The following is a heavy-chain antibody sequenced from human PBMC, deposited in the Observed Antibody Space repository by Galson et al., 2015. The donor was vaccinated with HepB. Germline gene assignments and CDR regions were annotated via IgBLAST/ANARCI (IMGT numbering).Heavy chain of an antibody. Sequence: SLRLSCAASGFTFSSYGMHWVRQAPGKGLEWVAVISYDGSNKYYADSVKGRFTISRDNSKNMLYLQMNSLRAEDTAVYYCAKDWANYGGSVEYYYYGMDVWGQGTTVTVSS. CDR2: ISYDGSNK. J-gene: IGHJ6*02. D-gene: IGHD1-7*01. CDR3: AKDWANYGGSVEYYYYGMDV. V-gene: IGHV3-30*18. CDR1: GFTFSSYG.